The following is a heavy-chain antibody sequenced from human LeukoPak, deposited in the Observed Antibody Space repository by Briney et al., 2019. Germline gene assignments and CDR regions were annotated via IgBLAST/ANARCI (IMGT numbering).Heavy chain of an antibody. CDR1: GGSISSSSYY. CDR2: IYYSGST. D-gene: IGHD3-9*01. CDR3: ARQRYYDILTGYYDVWYFDY. V-gene: IGHV4-39*01. Sequence: TSETLSLTCTVSGGSISSSSYYWGWIRQPPGKGLEWIGSIYYSGSTYYNPSLKSRVTISVDTSNSQFSLKLSSVTAADTAVYYCARQRYYDILTGYYDVWYFDYWGQGTLVTVSS. J-gene: IGHJ4*02.